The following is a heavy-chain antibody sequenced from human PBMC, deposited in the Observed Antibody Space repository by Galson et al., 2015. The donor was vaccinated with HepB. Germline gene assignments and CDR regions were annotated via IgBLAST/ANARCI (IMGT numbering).Heavy chain of an antibody. V-gene: IGHV3-53*01. CDR2: IYSGDNT. CDR3: AREYSRSWYSGLGF. J-gene: IGHJ4*02. CDR1: GFTVSSNY. Sequence: SLRLSCAASGFTVSSNYMSWVRQAPGRGLECVSVIYSGDNTYYADSVRGRFIISRDNSKNTLYLQMNSLRVEDTAVYYCAREYSRSWYSGLGFWGQGTLVTVSS. D-gene: IGHD6-13*01.